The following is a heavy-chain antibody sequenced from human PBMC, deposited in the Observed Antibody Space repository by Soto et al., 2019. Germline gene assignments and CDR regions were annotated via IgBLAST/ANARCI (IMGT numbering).Heavy chain of an antibody. CDR2: IKDGGRT. CDR3: ARGQEGVVATH. CDR1: GGSLSGYY. Sequence: QVQLQQWGAGLLKPSETLSFNCAVNGGSLSGYYWSWIRQPPGKGLEWIGEIKDGGRTNYSPSLKSRATISSDTSNNQFSLRLYSVTAADTGVYYCARGQEGVVATHWDQGTLVTVSS. V-gene: IGHV4-34*01. D-gene: IGHD5-12*01. J-gene: IGHJ4*02.